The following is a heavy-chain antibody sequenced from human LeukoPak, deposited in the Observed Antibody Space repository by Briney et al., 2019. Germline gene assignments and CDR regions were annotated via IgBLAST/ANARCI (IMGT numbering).Heavy chain of an antibody. J-gene: IGHJ2*01. CDR3: ARFLKTGYWAHYYCFDL. CDR1: GFTFSDYS. D-gene: IGHD3-9*01. CDR2: ISSTSSYI. V-gene: IGHV3-21*01. Sequence: GGSLRLSCAASGFTFSDYSLNWVRQAPGKGLEWVSSISSTSSYIYYADSVKGRFTISRDNAKNSLYLQMNSLRAEDTAVYYCARFLKTGYWAHYYCFDLWGRGTLVTVSS.